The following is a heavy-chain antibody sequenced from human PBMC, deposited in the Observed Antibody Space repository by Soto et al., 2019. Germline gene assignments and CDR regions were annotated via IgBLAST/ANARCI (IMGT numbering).Heavy chain of an antibody. CDR1: GFTFGDYA. D-gene: IGHD4-17*01. CDR3: TRPPRTHDYGDYYFDY. CDR2: IRSKAYGGTT. V-gene: IGHV3-49*03. J-gene: IGHJ4*02. Sequence: PGGSLRLSCTASGFTFGDYAMSWFRQAPGKGLEWVGFIRSKAYGGTTEYAASVKGRFTISRDDSKSIAYLQMNSLKTEDTAVYYCTRPPRTHDYGDYYFDYWGQGTLVTVSS.